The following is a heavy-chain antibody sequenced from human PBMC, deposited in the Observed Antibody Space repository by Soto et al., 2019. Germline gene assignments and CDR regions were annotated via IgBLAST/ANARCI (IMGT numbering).Heavy chain of an antibody. CDR1: GYSISRGGYY. Sequence: QVQLQESGPGLVKPSQTLSLTCSVSGYSISRGGYYWSWIRQHPGKGLEWIGYIYYSGSTYYNTSLKSRVTISIDTYKNQFSLKLSSVTAADTDVYYCARADAGFCSSTSCYREGYFDLWGRGTLVTVSS. CDR2: IYYSGST. CDR3: ARADAGFCSSTSCYREGYFDL. V-gene: IGHV4-31*03. D-gene: IGHD2-2*02. J-gene: IGHJ2*01.